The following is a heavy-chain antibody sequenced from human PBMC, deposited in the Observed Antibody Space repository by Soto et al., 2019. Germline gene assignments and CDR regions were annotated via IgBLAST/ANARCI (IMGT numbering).Heavy chain of an antibody. Sequence: ASVNVSCKASGYTFTSYYMHWVRQAPGQGLEWMGIINPSGGSTSYAQKFQGRVTMTRDTSTSTVYMELSSLRSEDTAVYYCARMSAGIAAAAKGLYYYGMDVWGQVPPVPVSS. CDR1: GYTFTSYY. J-gene: IGHJ6*02. V-gene: IGHV1-46*01. CDR3: ARMSAGIAAAAKGLYYYGMDV. CDR2: INPSGGST. D-gene: IGHD6-13*01.